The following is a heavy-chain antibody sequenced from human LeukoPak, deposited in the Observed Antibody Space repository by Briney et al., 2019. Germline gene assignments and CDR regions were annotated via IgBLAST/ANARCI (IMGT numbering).Heavy chain of an antibody. J-gene: IGHJ4*02. Sequence: GGSLRLSCAASGFTFSSYGMHWVRQAPGKGLEWVAVIWYDGSNKYYADSVKGRFTISRDNAKNSLYLQMDSLRAEDTAVFYCARVRGSGWYSDYWGQGTLVTVSS. CDR3: ARVRGSGWYSDY. CDR2: IWYDGSNK. CDR1: GFTFSSYG. D-gene: IGHD6-19*01. V-gene: IGHV3-33*01.